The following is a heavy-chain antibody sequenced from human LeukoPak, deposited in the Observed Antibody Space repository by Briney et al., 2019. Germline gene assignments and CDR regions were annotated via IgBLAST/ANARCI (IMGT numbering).Heavy chain of an antibody. CDR3: ARESYDSGSYLYGMDV. CDR1: GFTVSNNY. J-gene: IGHJ6*02. Sequence: GGSLRLSCAASGFTVSNNYMNWVRQAPGKGLEWVSVINTGGTTYYADSVKGRFTISRDISKNTLYLQVNSLRAEDTAVYYCARESYDSGSYLYGMDVWGQGTTVTVSS. D-gene: IGHD3-10*01. V-gene: IGHV3-53*01. CDR2: INTGGTT.